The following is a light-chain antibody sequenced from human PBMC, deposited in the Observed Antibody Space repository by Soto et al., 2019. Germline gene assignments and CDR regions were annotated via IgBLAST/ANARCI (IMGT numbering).Light chain of an antibody. CDR3: QHKRT. V-gene: IGKV3-20*01. Sequence: EIVLTQSPGTLSLSPGERATLSCRASQSVSSSYLAWYQQKPGQAPRLLIYGASSSATGIPDRFSGSGSGTDFTLTISRLEPEDFAVYYCQHKRTFGQGTKVEIK. CDR1: QSVSSSY. J-gene: IGKJ1*01. CDR2: GAS.